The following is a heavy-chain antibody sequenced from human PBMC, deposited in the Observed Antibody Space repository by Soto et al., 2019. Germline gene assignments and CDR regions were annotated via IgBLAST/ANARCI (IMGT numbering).Heavy chain of an antibody. CDR1: GFSLSTSGVA. CDR2: IYWDDDK. Sequence: QITLKESGPTLVKPTQTLTLTCTFSGFSLSTSGVAVGWIRQPPGKALEWLALIYWDDDKRYSPSLKSRLTITKDTSKNHVVLTMTNMDPVDTATYYCAHRPPERGLATFDPWCQVTLVTVSS. V-gene: IGHV2-5*02. J-gene: IGHJ5*02. CDR3: AHRPPERGLATFDP. D-gene: IGHD1-1*01.